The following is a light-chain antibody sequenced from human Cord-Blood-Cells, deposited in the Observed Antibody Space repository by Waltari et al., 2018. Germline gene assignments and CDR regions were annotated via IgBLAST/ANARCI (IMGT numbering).Light chain of an antibody. J-gene: IGLJ1*01. CDR2: DVS. CDR3: SSYTSSSTLS. CDR1: SSDVGGYNY. V-gene: IGLV2-14*01. Sequence: QSALTQPASVSGPPGQSITISCTGTSSDVGGYNYVSWYQQHPGKAPKLMIYDVSNRPSGVFNRFSSSESGNTASVTISGLHAEDEAYYYCSSYTSSSTLSFGTGTKVTVL.